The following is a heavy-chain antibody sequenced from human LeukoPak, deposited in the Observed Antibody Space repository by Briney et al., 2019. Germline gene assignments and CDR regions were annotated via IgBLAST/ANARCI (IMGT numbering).Heavy chain of an antibody. V-gene: IGHV1-8*03. Sequence: ASVMVSCKASGYTFTSYDINWVRQATGQGLEWMGWMNPNSGNTGYAQKFQGRVTITRNTSISTAYMELSSLRSEDTAVYYCARGRYDFWSGYYHYMDVWGKGTTVTVSS. D-gene: IGHD3-3*01. CDR2: MNPNSGNT. J-gene: IGHJ6*03. CDR1: GYTFTSYD. CDR3: ARGRYDFWSGYYHYMDV.